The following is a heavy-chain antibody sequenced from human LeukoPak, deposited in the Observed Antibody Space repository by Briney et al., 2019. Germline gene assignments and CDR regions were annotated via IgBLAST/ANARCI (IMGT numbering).Heavy chain of an antibody. CDR1: GHTFTEYY. Sequence: ASVKVSCKSSGHTFTEYYVHWVRQAPGLGLEWLGWIHPGTGNPNYAQKFQGRVTISRDTSINTAYMELIRLKSDDTAVYYCASYASGYNRLKVWGQGTLVTV. D-gene: IGHD3-10*01. J-gene: IGHJ4*02. CDR3: ASYASGYNRLKV. CDR2: IHPGTGNP. V-gene: IGHV1-2*02.